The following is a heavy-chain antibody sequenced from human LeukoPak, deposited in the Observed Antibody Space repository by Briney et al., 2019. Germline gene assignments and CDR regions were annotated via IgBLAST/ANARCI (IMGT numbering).Heavy chain of an antibody. D-gene: IGHD3-16*01. V-gene: IGHV3-23*01. CDR1: GFTFSSYA. CDR2: ISGSGGST. J-gene: IGHJ4*02. CDR3: YVWGSYFDY. Sequence: GGSLRLSCAASGFTFSSYAMSWVRQAPGKGLEWVSAISGSGGSTYYADSVKSRYTISRDNSKNTLYLQMNSLRAEDTAVYYCYVWGSYFDYWGQGTLVTVSS.